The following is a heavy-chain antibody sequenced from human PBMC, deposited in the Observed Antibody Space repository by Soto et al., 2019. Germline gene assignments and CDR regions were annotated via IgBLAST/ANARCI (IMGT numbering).Heavy chain of an antibody. CDR1: GFTFSSYA. J-gene: IGHJ6*02. Sequence: EVQLLESGGGLVQPGGSLRLSCAASGFTFSSYAMSWVRQAPGKGLEWVSAISGGGGSTYYADSVKGRFTISRDNSKNTLYLQMNSLRAEDTAVYYCAKDLQVAAAGTDVYYYYGMDVWGQGTTVTVSS. D-gene: IGHD6-13*01. CDR3: AKDLQVAAAGTDVYYYYGMDV. V-gene: IGHV3-23*01. CDR2: ISGGGGST.